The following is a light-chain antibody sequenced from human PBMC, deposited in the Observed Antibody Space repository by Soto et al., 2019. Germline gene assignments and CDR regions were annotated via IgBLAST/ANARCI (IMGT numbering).Light chain of an antibody. CDR1: QTISSW. CDR2: AAS. Sequence: DIQMTQSPSTLSASVGDRVTITCRASQTISSWLAWYQQKPGKAPKLLIYAASTLESGVSSRFSGRGSGTEFTLTINSLQPEDFATYYCQQYKSYLRTCGQGTKVEIQ. J-gene: IGKJ1*01. CDR3: QQYKSYLRT. V-gene: IGKV1-5*01.